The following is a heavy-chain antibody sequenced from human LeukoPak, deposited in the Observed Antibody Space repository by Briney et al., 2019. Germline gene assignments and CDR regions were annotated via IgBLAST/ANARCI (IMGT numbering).Heavy chain of an antibody. D-gene: IGHD3-22*01. V-gene: IGHV5-51*01. J-gene: IGHJ3*02. CDR2: IYPGDSDT. CDR3: ARRRYYYDSSGPGDAFDI. Sequence: GESLKISCKGSGYSFTSYWIGWVRQMPGKGLEWMGIIYPGDSDTRYSPSFQGQVTISADKSISTAYLQWSSLKASDTAMYYRARRRYYYDSSGPGDAFDIWGQGTMVTVSS. CDR1: GYSFTSYW.